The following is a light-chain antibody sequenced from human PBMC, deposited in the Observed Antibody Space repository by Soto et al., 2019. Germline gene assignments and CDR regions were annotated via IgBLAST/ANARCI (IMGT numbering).Light chain of an antibody. V-gene: IGKV3-15*01. CDR1: QSVSSN. CDR3: QHYNTWPPWT. Sequence: EIVMTQSPATLSVSTGERATLSCRASQSVSSNLAWYQQKPCQAPRLLIYDASIRATGIPARFSASGSATEFTLTIISLQSEAFAVYFCQHYNTWPPWTFGQGTKVHIK. CDR2: DAS. J-gene: IGKJ1*01.